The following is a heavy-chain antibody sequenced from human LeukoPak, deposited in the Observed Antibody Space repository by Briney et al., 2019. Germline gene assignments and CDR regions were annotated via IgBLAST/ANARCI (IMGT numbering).Heavy chain of an antibody. V-gene: IGHV3-23*01. CDR2: FSGICCNT. J-gene: IGHJ4*02. CDR3: SPCRSGSGYYGLGY. Sequence: ETLSLSCTVSGVSMISYYWSWVRQAPGKGLEWVSTFSGICCNTHYADSVKGRFTISRDNSKNTVYLQMKSLRAEDPSVYYFSPCRSGSGYYGLGYWGQGTLVTV. CDR1: GVSMISYY. D-gene: IGHD3-22*01.